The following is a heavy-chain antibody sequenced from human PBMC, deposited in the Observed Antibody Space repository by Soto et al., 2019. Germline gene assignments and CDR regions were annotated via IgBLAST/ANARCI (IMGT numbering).Heavy chain of an antibody. CDR3: PSMEYYLNGSAAIDY. J-gene: IGHJ4*02. CDR2: IYYSGST. D-gene: IGHD3-10*01. Sequence: SETLSLTCTVSGGSISSGDYYWSWIRQPPGKGLEWIGYIYYSGSTYYNPSLKSRVTISVDTSKNQFSLKLSSVTAADTPVYYCPSMEYYLNGSAAIDYWGQGT. V-gene: IGHV4-30-4*01. CDR1: GGSISSGDYY.